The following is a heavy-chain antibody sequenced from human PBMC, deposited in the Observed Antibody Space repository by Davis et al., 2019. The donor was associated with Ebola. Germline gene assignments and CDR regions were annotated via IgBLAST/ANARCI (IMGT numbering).Heavy chain of an antibody. V-gene: IGHV3-30-3*01. CDR2: ISYDGSNK. J-gene: IGHJ4*02. D-gene: IGHD4-23*01. CDR1: GFTFSSYA. Sequence: PGGSLRLSCAASGFTFSSYAMHWVRQAPGKGLEWVAVISYDGSNKYYADSVKGRFTISRDNSKNTLYLQMNSLRAEDTAVYYCARDSPGGYGGFDYWGQGTLVTVSS. CDR3: ARDSPGGYGGFDY.